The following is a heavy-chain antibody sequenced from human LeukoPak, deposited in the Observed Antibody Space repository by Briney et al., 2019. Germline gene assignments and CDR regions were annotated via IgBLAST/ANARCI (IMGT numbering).Heavy chain of an antibody. V-gene: IGHV4-34*01. CDR1: GGSFSGYY. D-gene: IGHD6-19*01. CDR3: ARGHGIAVAGISDWFDP. J-gene: IGHJ5*02. CDR2: INHSGST. Sequence: SEPLSLTCAVYGGSFSGYYWSWIRQPPGKGLEWIGEINHSGSTNYNPSLKNRVTISVDTSKNQFSLKLSSVTAADTAVYYCARGHGIAVAGISDWFDPWGQGTLVTVSS.